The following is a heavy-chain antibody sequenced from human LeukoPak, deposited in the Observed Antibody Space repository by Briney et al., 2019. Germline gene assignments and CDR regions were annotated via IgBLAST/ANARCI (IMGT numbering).Heavy chain of an antibody. V-gene: IGHV1-69*13. Sequence: SVKVSCKASGGTFSSYAISWVRQAPGQGLEWMGGFIPIFGTANYAQKFQGRVTITADESTSTAYMELSSLRSEDTAVYYCARVDTAMGNYYYYGMDVWGQGTTVTVSS. CDR3: ARVDTAMGNYYYYGMDV. D-gene: IGHD5-18*01. CDR2: FIPIFGTA. CDR1: GGTFSSYA. J-gene: IGHJ6*02.